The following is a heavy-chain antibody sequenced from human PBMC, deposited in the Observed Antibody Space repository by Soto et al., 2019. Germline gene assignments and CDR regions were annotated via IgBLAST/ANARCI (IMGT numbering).Heavy chain of an antibody. CDR2: IYYSGST. Sequence: PSETLSLTCTVSGGSISSYYWSWIRQPPGKGLEWIGYIYYSGSTNYNPSLKSRVTISVDTSKNQFSLKLSSVTAADTAVYYCARLGGLRYFDRWWLDPWGQGTLVTVSS. V-gene: IGHV4-59*01. D-gene: IGHD3-9*01. J-gene: IGHJ5*02. CDR3: ARLGGLRYFDRWWLDP. CDR1: GGSISSYY.